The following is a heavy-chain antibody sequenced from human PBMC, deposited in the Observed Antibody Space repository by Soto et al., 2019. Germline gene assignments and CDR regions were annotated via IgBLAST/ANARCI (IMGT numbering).Heavy chain of an antibody. D-gene: IGHD5-18*01. J-gene: IGHJ6*02. CDR3: ARDRVGSWIQTWYYYYGMDV. CDR2: INQDGSEK. CDR1: GFTFCSYW. Sequence: AGSLEISCAASGFTFCSYWMSWFRQTPGKGLEWVANINQDGSEKYYVDSVKGRFTISRDNAKNSLYLQMNSLRAEDTAVYYCARDRVGSWIQTWYYYYGMDVWGQGTTVTVSS. V-gene: IGHV3-7*01.